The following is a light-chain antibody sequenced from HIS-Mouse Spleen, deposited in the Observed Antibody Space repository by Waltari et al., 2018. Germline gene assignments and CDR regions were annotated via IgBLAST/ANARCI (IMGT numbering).Light chain of an antibody. V-gene: IGKV2-28*01. Sequence: DIVMTQSAVSLPVTPGELASIPCRSTQSLLHSNGYNYLDWYLQKPGQSPQLLIYLGSNRASGVPDRFSGSGSGTDFTLKISRVEAEDVGVYYCMQALQTPWTFGQGTKLEIK. CDR3: MQALQTPWT. CDR1: QSLLHSNGYNY. J-gene: IGKJ2*01. CDR2: LGS.